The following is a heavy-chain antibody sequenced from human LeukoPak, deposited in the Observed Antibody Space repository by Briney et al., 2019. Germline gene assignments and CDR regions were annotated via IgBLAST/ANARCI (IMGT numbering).Heavy chain of an antibody. CDR1: GFIFSTYS. D-gene: IGHD1-26*01. J-gene: IGHJ4*02. V-gene: IGHV3-21*01. Sequence: GGSLRLSCAASGFIFSTYSMNWVRQAPGKGLEWVSSIRSSSSYIYYADSVKGRFTVSRDNAKNSLYLQMNSLRADDSAVYYCARDLSGSYLSALFDYWGQGTLVTVSS. CDR3: ARDLSGSYLSALFDY. CDR2: IRSSSSYI.